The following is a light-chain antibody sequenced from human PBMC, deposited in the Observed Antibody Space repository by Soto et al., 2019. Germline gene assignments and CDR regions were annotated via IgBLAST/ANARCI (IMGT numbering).Light chain of an antibody. CDR1: SSNIGAGYD. CDR2: GNS. V-gene: IGLV1-40*01. CDR3: QSYDSSLSGGV. Sequence: QSVLTQPPSVSGAPGQRVTISCTGSSSNIGAGYDVHWYQQLPGTAPKLLIYGNSNRPSGVPDRFSGSKSGTSASLAITGIQAEDEADYYCQSYDSSLSGGVFGGGTKLTVL. J-gene: IGLJ3*02.